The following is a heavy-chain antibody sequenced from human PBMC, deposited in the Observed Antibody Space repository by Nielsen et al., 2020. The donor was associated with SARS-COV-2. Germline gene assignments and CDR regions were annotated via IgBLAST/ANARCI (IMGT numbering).Heavy chain of an antibody. J-gene: IGHJ4*02. CDR1: GFSFRSYA. CDR2: IGTTGDKT. Sequence: GESLKISCAASGFSFRSYAMTWVRQAPGQGLEWVSSIGTTGDKTFYADSVKGRFTISRDNSKNTLYLQLNSLRAEDTAVFYCAKISGSQRHYFDFWGQGALVTVSS. D-gene: IGHD1-26*01. CDR3: AKISGSQRHYFDF. V-gene: IGHV3-23*01.